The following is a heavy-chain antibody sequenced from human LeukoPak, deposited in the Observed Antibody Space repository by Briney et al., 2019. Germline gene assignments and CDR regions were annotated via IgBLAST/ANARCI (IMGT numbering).Heavy chain of an antibody. CDR1: GFTIGSYG. Sequence: GGSLRLSCAVSGFTIGSYGMHWVRQAPGKGLEWVAFMRFDGSLKHYADSVKGRFTISRDNSKNTLYLQLNSLRAEDAAVYYCATIRSYDSTSSDFWGQGTLVTVSS. J-gene: IGHJ4*02. V-gene: IGHV3-30*02. CDR2: MRFDGSLK. CDR3: ATIRSYDSTSSDF. D-gene: IGHD3-22*01.